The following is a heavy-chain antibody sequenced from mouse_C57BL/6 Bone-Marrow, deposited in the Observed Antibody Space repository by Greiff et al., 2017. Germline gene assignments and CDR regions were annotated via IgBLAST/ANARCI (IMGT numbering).Heavy chain of an antibody. V-gene: IGHV1-72*01. J-gene: IGHJ3*01. CDR2: IDPNSGGT. CDR3: ERKRGPGSSVRRRGWFAY. D-gene: IGHD1-1*01. CDR1: GYTFTSYW. Sequence: QVQLQQPGAELVKPGASVKLSCKASGYTFTSYWMHWVKQRPGRGLEWIGRIDPNSGGTKYNEKFKSKATLTVDKPSSTAYRQLSSLTSEDSAVYYCERKRGPGSSVRRRGWFAYWGQGTLVTVSA.